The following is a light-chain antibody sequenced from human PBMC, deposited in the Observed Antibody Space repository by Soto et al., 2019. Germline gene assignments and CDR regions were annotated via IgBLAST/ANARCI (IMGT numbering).Light chain of an antibody. CDR3: QESFFVLGT. V-gene: IGKV1-39*01. Sequence: EILMTQSPSSVSSSLGDTVTLTCRSSQYIGDFLKWYQQTPGKPPKLLIFGASNLPLGVPSRFSGGGSGTEFTLTITKLEREDFATYYCQESFFVLGTFGRGTRVEL. CDR1: QYIGDF. J-gene: IGKJ1*01. CDR2: GAS.